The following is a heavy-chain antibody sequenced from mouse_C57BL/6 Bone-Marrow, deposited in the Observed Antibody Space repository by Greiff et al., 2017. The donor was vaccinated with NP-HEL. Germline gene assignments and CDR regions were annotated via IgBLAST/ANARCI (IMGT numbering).Heavy chain of an antibody. D-gene: IGHD2-13*01. Sequence: EVKLVESGGGLVKPGGSLKLSCAASGFTFSSYTMSWVRQTPEKRLEWVATISGGGGNTYYPDSVKGRFTITRDNAKNTLYLQMSSLGTEDTALYYCAGQEFDFAYWGQGTMVTVS. CDR1: GFTFSSYT. CDR3: AGQEFDFAY. CDR2: ISGGGGNT. V-gene: IGHV5-9*01. J-gene: IGHJ3*01.